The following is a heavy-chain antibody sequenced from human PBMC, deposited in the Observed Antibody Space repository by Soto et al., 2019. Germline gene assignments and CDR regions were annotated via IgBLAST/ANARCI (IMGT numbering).Heavy chain of an antibody. D-gene: IGHD3-10*01. V-gene: IGHV1-69*02. Sequence: QVQLVQSGAEVKKPGSSVKVSCTASGDTFNFYTISWVRQAPGQGLEWMGRTIPMLGMSNYAQNFQGRVTMIADKSTSTAYMELSSLRSEDTALYYCATNYGSGSAHFDNWGQGTLVTVSS. CDR1: GDTFNFYT. J-gene: IGHJ4*02. CDR2: TIPMLGMS. CDR3: ATNYGSGSAHFDN.